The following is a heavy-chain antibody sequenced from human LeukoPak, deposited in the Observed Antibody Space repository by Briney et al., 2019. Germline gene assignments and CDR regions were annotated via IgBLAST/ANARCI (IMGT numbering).Heavy chain of an antibody. Sequence: ASVKVSCKASGYTFTSYYMHWVRQAPGQGLEWMGVINPRGGSTNYAQKFQGRVTMTRDTSTSTVYMELRSLRSEDTAVYSCARGVHNYGNFDFWGQGTLVTVSS. CDR1: GYTFTSYY. CDR3: ARGVHNYGNFDF. J-gene: IGHJ4*02. CDR2: INPRGGST. V-gene: IGHV1-46*01. D-gene: IGHD5-18*01.